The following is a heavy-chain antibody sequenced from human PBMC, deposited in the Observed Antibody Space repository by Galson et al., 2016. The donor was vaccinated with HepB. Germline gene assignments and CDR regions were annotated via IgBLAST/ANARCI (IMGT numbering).Heavy chain of an antibody. D-gene: IGHD3-22*01. CDR2: ISYDGDNN. CDR3: AKVRGDYYYDTSGLDAFDI. CDR1: GFTFNTYS. J-gene: IGHJ3*02. Sequence: SLRLSCAASGFTFNTYSMNWVRQAPGKGLEWVAVISYDGDNNYYVDSVKGRFTISRDNSQNTLFLQMNSLRTEDTAIYYCAKVRGDYYYDTSGLDAFDIWGQGTMVTVSS. V-gene: IGHV3-30*18.